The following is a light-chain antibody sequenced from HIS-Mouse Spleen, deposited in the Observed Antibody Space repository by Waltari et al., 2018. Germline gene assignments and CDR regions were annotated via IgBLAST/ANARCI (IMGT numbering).Light chain of an antibody. CDR3: QQRSNWPPLT. CDR2: DAS. J-gene: IGKJ4*01. V-gene: IGKV3-11*01. CDR1: QGVSSY. Sequence: EIVLTQSPATLSLSPGERATLSCRASQGVSSYFAGYQQKPGQAPRLLIYDASNRATGIPARFSGSGSGTDFTLTISSLEPEDFAVYYCQQRSNWPPLTFGGGTKVEIK.